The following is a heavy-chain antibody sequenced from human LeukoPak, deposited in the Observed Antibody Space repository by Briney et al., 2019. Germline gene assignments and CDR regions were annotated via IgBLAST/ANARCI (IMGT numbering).Heavy chain of an antibody. CDR3: ARVGSSALFDY. Sequence: PSQTLSLTCTVSGGSISSGDYYWSWIRQPPGKGLEWIGYIYYSGSTYYNPSLKSRVTISVDTSKNQFPLKLSSVTAADTAVYYCARVGSSALFDYWGQGTLVTVSS. J-gene: IGHJ4*02. V-gene: IGHV4-30-4*01. CDR2: IYYSGST. CDR1: GGSISSGDYY. D-gene: IGHD2-2*01.